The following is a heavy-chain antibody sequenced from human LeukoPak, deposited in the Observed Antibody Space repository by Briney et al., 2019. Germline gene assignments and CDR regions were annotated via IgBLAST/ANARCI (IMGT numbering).Heavy chain of an antibody. CDR3: ARDPVAAAVFDY. Sequence: PGGSLRLSCAASRFTFSSYNMNWVRQAPGKGLEWVSSISSSSSYIYYADSVKGRFTISRDNAKNSLYLQMNSLRAEDTAVYYCARDPVAAAVFDYWGQGTLVTVSS. CDR2: ISSSSSYI. J-gene: IGHJ4*02. V-gene: IGHV3-21*01. CDR1: RFTFSSYN. D-gene: IGHD6-13*01.